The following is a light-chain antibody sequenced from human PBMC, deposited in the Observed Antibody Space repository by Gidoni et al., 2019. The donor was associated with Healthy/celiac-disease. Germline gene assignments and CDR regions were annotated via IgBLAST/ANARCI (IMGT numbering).Light chain of an antibody. CDR2: DAS. J-gene: IGKJ1*01. CDR3: QQRSNWPWT. V-gene: IGKV3-11*01. Sequence: EIVLTQSPATLSLSPGERATLSCRASQSVSSYLAWYQQKTGQAHRLLIYDASNRATGIPARFSGSGSGTDFTLTIRSLEPEDFAVYYCQQRSNWPWTFGQGTKVEIK. CDR1: QSVSSY.